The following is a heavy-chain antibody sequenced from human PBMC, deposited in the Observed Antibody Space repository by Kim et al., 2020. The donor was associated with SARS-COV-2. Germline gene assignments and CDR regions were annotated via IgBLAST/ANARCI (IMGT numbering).Heavy chain of an antibody. CDR2: IIPIFGTA. CDR3: ARPYCSSTSCYGNAFDI. Sequence: SVKVSCKASGGTFSSYAISWVRQAPGQGLEWMGGIIPIFGTANYAQKFQGRVTITADESTSTAYMELSSLRSEDTAVYYCARPYCSSTSCYGNAFDIWGQGTMVTVSS. V-gene: IGHV1-69*13. D-gene: IGHD2-2*01. CDR1: GGTFSSYA. J-gene: IGHJ3*02.